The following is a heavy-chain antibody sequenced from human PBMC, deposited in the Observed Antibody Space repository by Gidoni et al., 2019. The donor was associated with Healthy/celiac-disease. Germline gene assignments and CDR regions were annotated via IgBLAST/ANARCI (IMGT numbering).Heavy chain of an antibody. D-gene: IGHD1-26*01. CDR3: ARLPEWELPEGGAFDI. Sequence: QLQLQESGPGLVKPSETLSLTCTVSGGSLSSSSYYWGWIRQPPGKGLEWIGSIYYSGSTYYNPSLKSRVTISVDTSKNQFSLKLSSVTAADTAVYYCARLPEWELPEGGAFDIWGQGTMVTVSS. J-gene: IGHJ3*02. CDR1: GGSLSSSSYY. V-gene: IGHV4-39*01. CDR2: IYYSGST.